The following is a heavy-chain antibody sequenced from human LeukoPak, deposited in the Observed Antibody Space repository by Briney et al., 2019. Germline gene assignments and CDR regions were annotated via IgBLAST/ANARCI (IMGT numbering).Heavy chain of an antibody. CDR1: GFTFSSYG. D-gene: IGHD6-19*01. CDR3: AKPSGWYLYYFDY. Sequence: GGSLRLSCAASGFTFSSYGMHWVRQAPGKGLEWVAVISYDGSNKYYADSVKGRFTISGDNSKNTLYLQTNSLRAEDTAVYYCAKPSGWYLYYFDYWGQGTLVTVSS. V-gene: IGHV3-30*18. J-gene: IGHJ4*02. CDR2: ISYDGSNK.